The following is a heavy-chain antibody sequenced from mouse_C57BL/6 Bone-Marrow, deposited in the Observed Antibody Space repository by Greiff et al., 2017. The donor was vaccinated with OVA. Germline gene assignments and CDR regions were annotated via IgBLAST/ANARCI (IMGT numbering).Heavy chain of an antibody. Sequence: VQLQQSGAELARPGASVKLSCKASGYTFTSYGISWVKQRTGQGLEWIGRIDPNSGGTKYNEKFKSKATLTVDKPSSTAYMQLSSLTSEDSAVYYCASGYYGSAWFAYWGQGTLVTVSA. CDR2: IDPNSGGT. V-gene: IGHV1-72*01. CDR3: ASGYYGSAWFAY. D-gene: IGHD1-1*01. CDR1: GYTFTSYG. J-gene: IGHJ3*01.